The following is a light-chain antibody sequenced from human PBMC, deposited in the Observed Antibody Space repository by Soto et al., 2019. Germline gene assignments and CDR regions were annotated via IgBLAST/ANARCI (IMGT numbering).Light chain of an antibody. CDR2: GAS. J-gene: IGKJ5*01. Sequence: IVMTQSPATLSVSLVERVIVSCRASQSVRTNLAWYQQKPGQAPRLLIYGASTRATGIPARFSGSGSGTDFSLTISRLEPEDFAVYYCQQHGDSPITFGQGTRLEIK. CDR3: QQHGDSPIT. CDR1: QSVRTN. V-gene: IGKV3-15*01.